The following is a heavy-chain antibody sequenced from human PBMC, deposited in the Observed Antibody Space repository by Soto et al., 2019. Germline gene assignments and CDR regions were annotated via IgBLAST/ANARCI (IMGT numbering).Heavy chain of an antibody. D-gene: IGHD6-13*01. V-gene: IGHV1-18*01. CDR2: ISAFNDYT. CDR3: ARGRGVVIPAGTPDAFDV. J-gene: IGHJ3*01. Sequence: GASVKVSCKASGYTFNKYGFNWVRQAPGQGLEWMGRISAFNDYTNLAQKFQGRVTLTTDASTNTAYMELQILGSDDTAMYYCARGRGVVIPAGTPDAFDVWGQGTKVTVSS. CDR1: GYTFNKYG.